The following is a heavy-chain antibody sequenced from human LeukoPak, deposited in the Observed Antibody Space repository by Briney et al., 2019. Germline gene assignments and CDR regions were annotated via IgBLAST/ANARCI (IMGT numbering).Heavy chain of an antibody. Sequence: GGSLILSCAASGFTVSSNYMSWVRQAPGKGLEWVSLIYSDGSTYYADSVRGRFTISRDESKNTLYLQMNSLRAEDTAVYFCARDLGYCSGGSCCVGYFDYWGQGTLVTVSS. J-gene: IGHJ4*02. V-gene: IGHV3-66*01. D-gene: IGHD2-15*01. CDR2: IYSDGST. CDR1: GFTVSSNY. CDR3: ARDLGYCSGGSCCVGYFDY.